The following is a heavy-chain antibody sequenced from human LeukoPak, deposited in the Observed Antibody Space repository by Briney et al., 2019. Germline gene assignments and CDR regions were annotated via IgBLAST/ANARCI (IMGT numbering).Heavy chain of an antibody. V-gene: IGHV1-46*01. CDR2: INPNSGST. CDR1: GYTFTSYY. CDR3: ARGGMGIQLWPFDF. Sequence: ASMKVSCKASGYTFTSYYMHWVRQAPGQGLEWMGIINPNSGSTSFGQNFQGRVSVTRDTSTSTVYMDLSSLRSEDTAVYFCARGGMGIQLWPFDFWGQGTLVTVSS. D-gene: IGHD5-18*01. J-gene: IGHJ4*02.